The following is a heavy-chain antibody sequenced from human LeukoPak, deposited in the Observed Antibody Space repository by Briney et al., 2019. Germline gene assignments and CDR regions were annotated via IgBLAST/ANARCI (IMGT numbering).Heavy chain of an antibody. V-gene: IGHV4-4*09. Sequence: SETLSLTCTVSGGSNNSYYWSWIRQPPGKGLEWIGYTHPSGNTNYSPSLRSRVTISIDMSRNQFSLKLSSVTAADTAVYYCARKAPKKGWFDPWGQGTLVTVSS. CDR2: THPSGNT. CDR3: ARKAPKKGWFDP. CDR1: GGSNNSYY. J-gene: IGHJ5*02.